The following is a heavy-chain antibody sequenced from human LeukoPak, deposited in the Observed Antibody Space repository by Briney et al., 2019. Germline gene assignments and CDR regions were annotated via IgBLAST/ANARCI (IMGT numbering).Heavy chain of an antibody. CDR2: IIPIFGTA. J-gene: IGHJ4*02. CDR1: GGTFSSYA. CDR3: ARGSQGHVLLWFGESNFDY. V-gene: IGHV1-69*06. Sequence: ASVKVSCKASGGTFSSYAISWVRQAPGQGLEWMGGIIPIFGTANYAQKFQGRVTITADKSTSTAYMELSSLRSEDTAVYYCARGSQGHVLLWFGESNFDYWGQGTLVTVSS. D-gene: IGHD3-10*01.